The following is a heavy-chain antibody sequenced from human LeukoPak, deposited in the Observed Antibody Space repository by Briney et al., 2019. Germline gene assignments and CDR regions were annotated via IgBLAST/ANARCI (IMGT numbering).Heavy chain of an antibody. CDR1: GGTFSSYA. J-gene: IGHJ5*02. Sequence: SVKVSCKASGGTFSSYAISWVRQAPGQGLEWIGRIIPIFGTANYAQKFQGRVTITTDESTSTAYMELSSLRSEDTAVYYCARGSVAATPSDPWGQGTLVTVSS. CDR3: ARGSVAATPSDP. CDR2: IIPIFGTA. V-gene: IGHV1-69*05. D-gene: IGHD2-15*01.